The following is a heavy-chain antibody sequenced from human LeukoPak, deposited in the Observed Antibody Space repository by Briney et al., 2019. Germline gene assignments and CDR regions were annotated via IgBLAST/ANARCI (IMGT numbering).Heavy chain of an antibody. Sequence: SETLSLTCSVYGGSFTGYSWSWIRQPPGRGLEWIGEINHSGSTKYNPSLKSRVTISVDTSKNQFSLKLSSVTAADTAVYYCARLRYYYDSSGYYYAGPRAVTFDYWGQGTLVTVSS. CDR1: GGSFTGYS. D-gene: IGHD3-22*01. J-gene: IGHJ4*02. CDR3: ARLRYYYDSSGYYYAGPRAVTFDY. V-gene: IGHV4-34*01. CDR2: INHSGST.